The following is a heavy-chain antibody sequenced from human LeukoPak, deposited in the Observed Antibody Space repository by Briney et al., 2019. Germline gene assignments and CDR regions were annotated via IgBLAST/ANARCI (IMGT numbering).Heavy chain of an antibody. V-gene: IGHV3-30-3*01. CDR2: ISYDGSNK. D-gene: IGHD3-9*01. J-gene: IGHJ4*02. Sequence: GRSLRLSCAASGFTFSSYAMHWVRQAPGKGLEWVAVISYDGSNKYYADSVKGRFTISRDNAKSSLFLQMNSLRAEDTAVYYCVRDWYSDFLTALDYWGQGTLVTVSS. CDR1: GFTFSSYA. CDR3: VRDWYSDFLTALDY.